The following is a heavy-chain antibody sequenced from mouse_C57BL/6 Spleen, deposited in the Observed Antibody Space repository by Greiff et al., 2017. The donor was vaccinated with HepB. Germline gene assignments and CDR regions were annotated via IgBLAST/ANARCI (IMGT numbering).Heavy chain of an antibody. Sequence: VQLQQPGAELVMPGASVKLSCKASGYTFTSYWMHWVKQRPGQGLEWIGEIDPSDSYTNYNQKFKGKSTLTVDKSSSTAYMQLSSLTSEDSAVYYCARNYGSSYVGAMDYWGQGTSVTVSS. CDR2: IDPSDSYT. J-gene: IGHJ4*01. CDR3: ARNYGSSYVGAMDY. D-gene: IGHD1-1*01. CDR1: GYTFTSYW. V-gene: IGHV1-69*01.